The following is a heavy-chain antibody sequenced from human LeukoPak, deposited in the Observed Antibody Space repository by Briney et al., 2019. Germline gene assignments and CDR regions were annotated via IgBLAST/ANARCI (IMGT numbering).Heavy chain of an antibody. D-gene: IGHD2-15*01. CDR2: IYHSGST. V-gene: IGHV4-39*01. CDR1: GGSIDSRSYY. CDR3: ARRSEFDNTHYHYFDY. Sequence: SETLSLTCTVSGGSIDSRSYYWDWIRQAPGKGLEWIGTIYHSGSTEYNPSLKSRVAIFVDASKNQFSLILHSVAAADTAVYYCARRSEFDNTHYHYFDYWGQGALVTVSS. J-gene: IGHJ4*02.